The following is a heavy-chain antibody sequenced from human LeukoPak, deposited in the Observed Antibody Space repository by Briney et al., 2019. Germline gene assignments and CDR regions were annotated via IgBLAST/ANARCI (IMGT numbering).Heavy chain of an antibody. CDR2: MRGSGGST. D-gene: IGHD3-10*01. V-gene: IGHV3-23*01. CDR1: KFTFHKYA. Sequence: GGSLRLSCAASKFTFHKYAVSWVRQAPGKGLEWVSGMRGSGGSTYYADSAKGRFTISRDDSRTTVYLQMNSLRAEDTAVYYCARGQESYSGSATHLFDIWGQGTMVTVSS. J-gene: IGHJ3*02. CDR3: ARGQESYSGSATHLFDI.